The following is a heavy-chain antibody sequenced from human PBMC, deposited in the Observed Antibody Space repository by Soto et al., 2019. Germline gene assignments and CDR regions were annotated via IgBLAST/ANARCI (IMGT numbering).Heavy chain of an antibody. J-gene: IGHJ4*02. Sequence: PSETLSLTCTVSGGSIRSSSYYWGWIRQPPGKGLEWIGSIYYSGSTYYNPSLKSRVTISVDTSKNQFSLKLSSVTAADTAVYYCARRTPGAGRIQLWGFDYWGQGTLVTVSS. CDR3: ARRTPGAGRIQLWGFDY. D-gene: IGHD5-18*01. CDR2: IYYSGST. V-gene: IGHV4-39*01. CDR1: GGSIRSSSYY.